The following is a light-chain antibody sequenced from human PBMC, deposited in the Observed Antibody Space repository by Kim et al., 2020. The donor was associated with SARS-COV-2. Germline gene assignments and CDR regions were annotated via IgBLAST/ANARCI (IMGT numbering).Light chain of an antibody. J-gene: IGKJ5*01. CDR2: KAS. V-gene: IGKV1-5*03. Sequence: SVGDRVTITCRASQSISYWLAWYQQKPGKAPNLLIYKASSLQSGVPSRFSGSGSGTEFTLTISSLQPDDFATYYCQQYGSSSPITVGQGTRLEIK. CDR1: QSISYW. CDR3: QQYGSSSPIT.